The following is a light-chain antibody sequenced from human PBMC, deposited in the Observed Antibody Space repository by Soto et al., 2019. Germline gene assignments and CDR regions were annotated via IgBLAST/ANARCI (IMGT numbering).Light chain of an antibody. V-gene: IGLV2-18*02. J-gene: IGLJ2*01. CDR3: SSFTSSTTLV. CDR2: EVN. Sequence: QSALTPPPSVSGSPGQSVTISCTGTSSDVGSYDRVSWYQQPPGTAPKLMIYEVNNRPSGVPDRFSGSKSGNTASLTISGLQAEDEADYYCSSFTSSTTLVFGGGTKLTVL. CDR1: SSDVGSYDR.